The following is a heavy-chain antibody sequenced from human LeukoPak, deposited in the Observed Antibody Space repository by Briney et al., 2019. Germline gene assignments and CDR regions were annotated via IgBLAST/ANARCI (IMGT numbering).Heavy chain of an antibody. CDR2: INAGSGNT. CDR1: GYTFTSYA. Sequence: ASVKVSCKASGYTFTSYAIHWVRQAPGQRLEWMGWINAGSGNTKYLEEFRGRVTITRDTAASTAYMELSSLRSKDMAVYYCARGIAVAMSWFDPWGQGTMVTVSS. CDR3: ARGIAVAMSWFDP. D-gene: IGHD6-19*01. J-gene: IGHJ5*02. V-gene: IGHV1-3*03.